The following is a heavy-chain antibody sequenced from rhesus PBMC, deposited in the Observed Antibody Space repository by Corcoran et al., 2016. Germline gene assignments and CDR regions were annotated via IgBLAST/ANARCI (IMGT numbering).Heavy chain of an antibody. CDR2: IEGNRAST. D-gene: IGHD5-36*01. CDR1: GGSITDYYY. J-gene: IGHJ4*01. CDR3: AREDRRDTYGFDY. V-gene: IGHV4S9*01. Sequence: QVQLQESGPGLVKPSETLSLTCAVSGGSITDYYYWNWIRQSPGKGLEWCGNIEGNRASTYYHPHLKSRVTISKDTSKNQCFLKLGSVTAADTAVYYCAREDRRDTYGFDYWGQGVLVTVSS.